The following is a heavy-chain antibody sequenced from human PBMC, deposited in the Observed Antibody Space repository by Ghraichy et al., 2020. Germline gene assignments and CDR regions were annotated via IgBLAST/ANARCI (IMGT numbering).Heavy chain of an antibody. CDR3: ARARVAGTRWFDP. J-gene: IGHJ5*02. Sequence: SETLSLTCAVYGGSFSGYYWSWIRQPPGKGLEWIGEINHSGSTNYNPSLKSRVTISVDTSKNQFSLKLSSVTAADTAVYYCARARVAGTRWFDPWGQGTLVTVSS. V-gene: IGHV4-34*01. CDR1: GGSFSGYY. CDR2: INHSGST. D-gene: IGHD6-19*01.